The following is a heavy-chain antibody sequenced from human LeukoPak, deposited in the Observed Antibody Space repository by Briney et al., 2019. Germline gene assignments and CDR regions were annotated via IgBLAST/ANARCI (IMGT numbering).Heavy chain of an antibody. CDR1: GGTFSSYA. CDR3: ATSSRTYSSTDY. V-gene: IGHV1-69*11. Sequence: SVKVSCKASGGTFSSYAISWVRQAPGQGLEWMGWIIPILGSANYAQSFQGRVTMTADESTSTAYMQLSSLRSEDTAVYYCATSSRTYSSTDYWGQGTLVTVSS. D-gene: IGHD6-13*01. J-gene: IGHJ4*02. CDR2: IIPILGSA.